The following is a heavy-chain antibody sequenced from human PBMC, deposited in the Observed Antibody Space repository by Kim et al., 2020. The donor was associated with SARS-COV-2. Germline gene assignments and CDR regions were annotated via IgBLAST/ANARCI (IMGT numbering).Heavy chain of an antibody. CDR3: ARGKDYDILTGYDTRFAY. V-gene: IGHV4-59*13. D-gene: IGHD3-9*01. Sequence: SETLSLTCTVSGGSISSYYWSWIRQPPGKGLEWIGYIYYSGSTNYNPSLKSRVTISVDTSKNQFSLKLSSVTAADTAVYYCARGKDYDILTGYDTRFAYWGQGTLVTVSS. CDR1: GGSISSYY. CDR2: IYYSGST. J-gene: IGHJ4*02.